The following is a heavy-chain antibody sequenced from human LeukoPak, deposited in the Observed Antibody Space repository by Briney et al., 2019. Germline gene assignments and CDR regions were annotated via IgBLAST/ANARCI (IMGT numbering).Heavy chain of an antibody. J-gene: IGHJ4*02. D-gene: IGHD1-7*01. CDR3: ARLYGNYQNYFDY. V-gene: IGHV4-39*07. CDR2: MYYRENT. CDR1: GCSISTITYY. Sequence: SETLSLTCTVSGCSISTITYYWGWIRQPPGKGLEWVGHMYYRENTFYNPSLKSRVTISVDTSKNQFSLKLRSVTAADTAVYYCARLYGNYQNYFDYWGQGTLVTVSS.